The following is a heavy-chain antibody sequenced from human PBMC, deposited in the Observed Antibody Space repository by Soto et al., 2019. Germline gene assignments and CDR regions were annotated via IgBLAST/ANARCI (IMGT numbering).Heavy chain of an antibody. V-gene: IGHV4-39*02. CDR2: FFYSENT. CDR1: GDSVTSDTYY. D-gene: IGHD3-3*01. CDR3: VRGRGYSTGYFGY. J-gene: IGHJ4*02. Sequence: SETLSLTCSVSGDSVTSDTYYWGWIRQPPGRGLEWIGYFFYSENTYYNPSLKSRVTISVDSSKNHFSLNLNSVTAADSAIYYCVRGRGYSTGYFGYWGQGSQVTVSS.